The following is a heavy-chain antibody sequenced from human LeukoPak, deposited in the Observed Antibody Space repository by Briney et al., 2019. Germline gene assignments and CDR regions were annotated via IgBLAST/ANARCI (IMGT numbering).Heavy chain of an antibody. CDR1: AFTFSTYW. J-gene: IGHJ4*02. Sequence: GGSLRLSCAASAFTFSTYWMSWVRQAPGKGLEWVANIKEDGSEINYVDSVKGRFTISRDNAKNSLYLQMNSLRVEDTAVYYCARDRGYSSFDYWGQGALVTVSS. CDR3: ARDRGYSSFDY. CDR2: IKEDGSEI. V-gene: IGHV3-7*01. D-gene: IGHD3-22*01.